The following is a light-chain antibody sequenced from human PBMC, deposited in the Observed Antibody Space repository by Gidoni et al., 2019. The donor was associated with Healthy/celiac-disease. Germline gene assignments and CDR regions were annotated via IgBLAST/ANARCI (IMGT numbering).Light chain of an antibody. CDR1: SSNIGAVYD. V-gene: IGLV1-40*01. CDR2: GNS. CDR3: QSYDSSLSGPNWV. J-gene: IGLJ3*02. Sequence: QSLLTQPPSVSRSPALRVTSSSTGSSSNIGAVYDVHWSQQLPGYAPKLLIYGNSNLPSRVPDRFSGSKSGTSGSMAITVLHAEDEADYSCQSYDSSLSGPNWVFGGGTKLTVL.